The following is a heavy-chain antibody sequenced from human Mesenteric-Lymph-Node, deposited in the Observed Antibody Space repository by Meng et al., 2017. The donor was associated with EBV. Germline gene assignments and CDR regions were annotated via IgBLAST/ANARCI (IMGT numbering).Heavy chain of an antibody. J-gene: IGHJ4*01. Sequence: GAEVQKSWSLVIVSCKVSCNTFTRYAMHWLRQAPGQRLEWMGWINAGNGNTKYSEKFQGRVTITRDTFASTAYMELSSLRSEDTAVYYCARGASTSWPVDYWGHGTLVTVSS. CDR1: CNTFTRYA. CDR3: ARGASTSWPVDY. D-gene: IGHD6-19*01. CDR2: INAGNGNT. V-gene: IGHV1-3*01.